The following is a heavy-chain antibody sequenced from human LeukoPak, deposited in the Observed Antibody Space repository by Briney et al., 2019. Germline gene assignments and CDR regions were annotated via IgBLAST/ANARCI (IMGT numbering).Heavy chain of an antibody. CDR3: ARGYCINGVCDRGDY. Sequence: SVKVSCKASGRTFSSYDITWVRQAPGQGLEWMGGIIPIFGTANYAQKFQGRVTITADESTSTAYMELSSLRSEDTAVYYCARGYCINGVCDRGDYWGQGTLVTVSS. J-gene: IGHJ4*02. CDR1: GRTFSSYD. D-gene: IGHD2-8*01. V-gene: IGHV1-69*13. CDR2: IIPIFGTA.